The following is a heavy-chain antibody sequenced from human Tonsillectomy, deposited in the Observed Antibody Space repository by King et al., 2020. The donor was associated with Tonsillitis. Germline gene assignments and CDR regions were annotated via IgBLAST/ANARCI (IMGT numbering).Heavy chain of an antibody. Sequence: VQLVESGGGLVQPGGSLRLSCAASGFTFSSYSMNWVRQAPGKGLEWVSYISSSSTIYYADSVKGRFTISRDNAKNSLYLQMNSLRAEDTAVYYCAREKARRITIFGVVIPVFDYWGQGTLVTVSS. CDR3: AREKARRITIFGVVIPVFDY. CDR1: GFTFSSYS. D-gene: IGHD3-3*01. CDR2: ISSSSTI. J-gene: IGHJ4*02. V-gene: IGHV3-48*01.